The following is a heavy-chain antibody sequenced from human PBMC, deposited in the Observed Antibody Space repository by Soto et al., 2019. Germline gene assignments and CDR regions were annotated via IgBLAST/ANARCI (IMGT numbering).Heavy chain of an antibody. CDR1: GLIFSNYK. CDR3: ARDTNGLHY. Sequence: EVQLVESGGGLVQPGGSLRLSCAASGLIFSNYKMHWVRQAPGKGLVWVARINTDGSITDYADSVKGRFTVSRDNAKNTMYLQMHSLTADDTAVYYCARDTNGLHYWGQGTLVTVS. CDR2: INTDGSIT. J-gene: IGHJ4*02. D-gene: IGHD2-8*01. V-gene: IGHV3-74*01.